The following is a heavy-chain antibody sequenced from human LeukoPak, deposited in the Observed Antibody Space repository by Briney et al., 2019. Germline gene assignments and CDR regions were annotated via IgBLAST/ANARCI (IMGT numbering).Heavy chain of an antibody. V-gene: IGHV1-18*01. D-gene: IGHD6-13*01. CDR3: ARDRTRYSSSWYGAVYFDY. Sequence: ASVKVSCKASGYTFTSYGISWVRQAPGQGLEWMGWISAYNGNTNYAQKLQGRVAMTIDTSTSTAYMELRSLRSDDTAVYYCARDRTRYSSSWYGAVYFDYWGQGTLVTVSS. J-gene: IGHJ4*02. CDR2: ISAYNGNT. CDR1: GYTFTSYG.